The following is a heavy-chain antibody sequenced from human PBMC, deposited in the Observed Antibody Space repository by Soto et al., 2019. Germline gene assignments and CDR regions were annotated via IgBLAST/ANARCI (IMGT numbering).Heavy chain of an antibody. J-gene: IGHJ1*01. CDR2: ISGSGGST. D-gene: IGHD6-13*01. V-gene: IGHV3-23*01. CDR3: AKDKGGYSSSWDKGYFQH. CDR1: GFTFSSYA. Sequence: EVQLLESGGGLVQPGGSLRLSCAASGFTFSSYAMSWVRQAPGKGLEWVSAISGSGGSTYYADSVKGRFTISRDNSKNTLYLQMNSLRAEDTAVYYCAKDKGGYSSSWDKGYFQHWGQGTLVTVSS.